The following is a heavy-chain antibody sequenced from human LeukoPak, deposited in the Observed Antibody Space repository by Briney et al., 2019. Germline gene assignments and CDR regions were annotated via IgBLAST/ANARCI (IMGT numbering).Heavy chain of an antibody. V-gene: IGHV4-34*01. CDR2: INHSGST. CDR3: ARGTNTNRAAAGL. CDR1: AMSFSGYY. J-gene: IGHJ4*02. Sequence: PSETLALTCAVYAMSFSGYYWSWVRQPPGKGLEWIGEINHSGSTNYNPSLKSRVTISVDTSKNQFSLKLSPVTAADTVVYYCARGTNTNRAAAGLWGQGTLVTVSS. D-gene: IGHD6-13*01.